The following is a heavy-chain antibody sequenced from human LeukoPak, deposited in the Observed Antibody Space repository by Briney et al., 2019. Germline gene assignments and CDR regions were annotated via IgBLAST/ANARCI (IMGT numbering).Heavy chain of an antibody. Sequence: SVKVSCKASGGTFSSYAISWVRQAPGQGLEWMGGIIPIFGTANYAQKFQGRVTITADESTSTAYMELSSLRSEDTAVYYCARRSFYGSGIGHWGQGTLVTVSS. CDR1: GGTFSSYA. CDR3: ARRSFYGSGIGH. CDR2: IIPIFGTA. D-gene: IGHD3-10*01. J-gene: IGHJ4*02. V-gene: IGHV1-69*13.